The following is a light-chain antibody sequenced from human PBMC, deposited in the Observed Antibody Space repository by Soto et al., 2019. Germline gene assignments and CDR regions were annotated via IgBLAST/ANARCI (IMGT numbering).Light chain of an antibody. CDR3: QSYDTTLSGVV. J-gene: IGLJ1*01. CDR1: SSNIGAGYD. Sequence: QSVLTQTPSVSGAPGQKITMSCTGSSSNIGAGYDVHWYQQLPGAAPKLLIYDDNNRPSGIPDRFSASKSGTSASLAITGFQGDDEDNYYCQSYDTTLSGVVFGAGTKLTVL. V-gene: IGLV1-40*01. CDR2: DDN.